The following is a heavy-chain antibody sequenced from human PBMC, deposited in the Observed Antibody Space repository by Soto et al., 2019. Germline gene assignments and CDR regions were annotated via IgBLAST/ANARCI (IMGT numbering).Heavy chain of an antibody. Sequence: GGSLRLSCEASGFTFSTYAMSWVRQTPGKGLQWVSLITDSGGNTYYAGSVKGRFTISRDNSKNTLYLQMNSLRADDTAVYYCAKVFRSGSYYGDNWGQGILVTVSS. J-gene: IGHJ4*02. V-gene: IGHV3-23*01. CDR2: ITDSGGNT. CDR3: AKVFRSGSYYGDN. CDR1: GFTFSTYA. D-gene: IGHD1-26*01.